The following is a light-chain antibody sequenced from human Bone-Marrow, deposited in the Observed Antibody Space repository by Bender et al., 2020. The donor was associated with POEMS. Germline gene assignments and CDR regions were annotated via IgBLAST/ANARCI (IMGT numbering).Light chain of an antibody. Sequence: QSALTQPASVSGSPGQSITISCTGTSSDVGGYTSVSWYQQSSGKAPKFIIYDVSDRSSGVSPRFAGSKSGTSASLAISDIQSEDEGDYYGSSWDDSLSGWVFGGGTKLTVL. V-gene: IGLV2-14*03. CDR3: SSWDDSLSGWV. CDR1: SSDVGGYTS. CDR2: DVS. J-gene: IGLJ3*02.